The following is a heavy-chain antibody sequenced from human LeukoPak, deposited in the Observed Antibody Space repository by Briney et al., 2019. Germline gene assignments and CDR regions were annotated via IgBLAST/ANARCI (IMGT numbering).Heavy chain of an antibody. CDR1: GGSIMVAAYS. CDR2: IYYSGRT. CDR3: ARGYGDNSGAFGI. J-gene: IGHJ3*02. D-gene: IGHD4-23*01. Sequence: SETLSLTCTVSGGSIMVAAYSWGWIRQPPGKGLEWIGYIYYSGRTYYNPSLKSRVTISLDRSKNQFSLKLSSVTAADTAVYFCARGYGDNSGAFGIWGQGTLVTVSS. V-gene: IGHV4-30-2*01.